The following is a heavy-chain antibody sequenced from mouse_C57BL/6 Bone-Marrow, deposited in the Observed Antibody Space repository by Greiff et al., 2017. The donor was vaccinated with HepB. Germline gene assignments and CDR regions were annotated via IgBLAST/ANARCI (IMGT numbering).Heavy chain of an antibody. V-gene: IGHV5-17*01. CDR3: ARPTVVAKDFAY. Sequence: EVQLVESGGGLVKPGGSLKLSCAASGFTFSDYGMHWVRQAPEKGLEWVAYISSGSSTIYYADTVKGRCTISRDNAKNTLFLQKTSLRSEDTAMYYCARPTVVAKDFAYWGQGTLVTVSA. CDR1: GFTFSDYG. CDR2: ISSGSSTI. J-gene: IGHJ3*01. D-gene: IGHD1-1*01.